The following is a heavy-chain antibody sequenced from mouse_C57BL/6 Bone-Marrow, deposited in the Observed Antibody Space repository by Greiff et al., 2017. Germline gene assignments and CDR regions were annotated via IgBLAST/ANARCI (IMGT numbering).Heavy chain of an antibody. V-gene: IGHV1-64*01. CDR2: IHPNSGST. CDR1: GYTFTSYW. CDR3: ARSITTVVAYYFDY. J-gene: IGHJ2*01. Sequence: QVQLQQPGAELVKPGASVKLSCKASGYTFTSYWMHWVKQRPGQGLEWIGMIHPNSGSTNYNEKFKSKATLTVDKSSSTAYMQLSSLTSEDSAVYYCARSITTVVAYYFDYWGQGTTLTVSS. D-gene: IGHD1-1*01.